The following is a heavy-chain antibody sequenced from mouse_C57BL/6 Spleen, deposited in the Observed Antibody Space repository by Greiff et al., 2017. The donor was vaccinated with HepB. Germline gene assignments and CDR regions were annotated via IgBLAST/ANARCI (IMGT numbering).Heavy chain of an antibody. CDR3: AREGQLRLRRPFAY. V-gene: IGHV1-69*01. CDR2: IDPSDSYT. Sequence: QVQLQQPGAELVMPGASVKLSCKASGYTFTSYWMHWVKQRPGQGLEWIGEIDPSDSYTNYNQKFKGKSTLTVDKSSSTAYMQLSSLTSEDSAVYYCAREGQLRLRRPFAYWGQGTLVTVSA. CDR1: GYTFTSYW. D-gene: IGHD3-2*02. J-gene: IGHJ3*01.